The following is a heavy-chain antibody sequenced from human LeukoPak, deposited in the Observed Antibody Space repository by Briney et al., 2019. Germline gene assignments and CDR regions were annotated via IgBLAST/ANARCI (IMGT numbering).Heavy chain of an antibody. D-gene: IGHD3-3*01. J-gene: IGHJ5*02. Sequence: GGSLRLSCAASGFTFINYAMSWVRQAPGKGLEWVANIKQDGSEKYYVDSVKGRFTISRDNAKNSLYLQMNSLRAEDTAVYYCARGGQYYDFWRSWFDPWGQGTLVTVSS. CDR1: GFTFINYA. CDR2: IKQDGSEK. V-gene: IGHV3-7*01. CDR3: ARGGQYYDFWRSWFDP.